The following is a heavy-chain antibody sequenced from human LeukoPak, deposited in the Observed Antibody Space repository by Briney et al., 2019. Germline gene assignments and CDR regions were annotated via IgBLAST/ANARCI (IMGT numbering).Heavy chain of an antibody. CDR1: GFTVSSND. CDR3: ARWFWSSTGPYYDY. V-gene: IGHV3-53*01. D-gene: IGHD2-2*01. J-gene: IGHJ4*02. CDR2: IYTDGNT. Sequence: PGGSLRFSCGASGFTVSSNDMSWVRQAPGKGLEWVSFIYTDGNTKYADSVQGRFTISRDNSRNTLYLQMNSLRADDTAVYYCARWFWSSTGPYYDYWGQGTLVTVSS.